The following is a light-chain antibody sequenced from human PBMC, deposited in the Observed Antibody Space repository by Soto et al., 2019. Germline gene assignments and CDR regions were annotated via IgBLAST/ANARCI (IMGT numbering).Light chain of an antibody. Sequence: EIVLTQSPVTLSLSPGERATLSCRASQSVSSYLAWYQQKPGQAPRLLIYDASNRATGIPARFSGSGSGTXXTXTISSLEPEDFAVYYCQQRSNWPRTFGQGTKVEIK. V-gene: IGKV3-11*01. CDR1: QSVSSY. J-gene: IGKJ1*01. CDR2: DAS. CDR3: QQRSNWPRT.